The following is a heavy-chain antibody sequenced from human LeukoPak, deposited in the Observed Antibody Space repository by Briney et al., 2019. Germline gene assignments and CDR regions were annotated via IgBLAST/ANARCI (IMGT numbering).Heavy chain of an antibody. Sequence: GESLKISCKGSGYSFTGYYMHWVRQAPGQGLEWMGWINPNSGGTNYAQKFQGRVTMTRDTSISTAYMELSRLRSDDTAVYYCAREVDCGGDCYSGNDYWGQGTLVTVSS. CDR2: INPNSGGT. J-gene: IGHJ4*02. CDR3: AREVDCGGDCYSGNDY. D-gene: IGHD2-21*02. CDR1: GYSFTGYY. V-gene: IGHV1-2*02.